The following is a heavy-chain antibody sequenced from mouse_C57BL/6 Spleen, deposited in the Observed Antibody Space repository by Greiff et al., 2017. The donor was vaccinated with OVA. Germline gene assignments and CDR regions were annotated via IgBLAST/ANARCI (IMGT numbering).Heavy chain of an antibody. D-gene: IGHD1-1*01. CDR2: IDPSDSYT. CDR1: GYTFTSYW. Sequence: QVQLQQPGAELVMPGASVKLSCKASGYTFTSYWMHWVKPRPGQGLEWIGEIDPSDSYTNYNQKFKGKSTLTVDKSSSTAYMQLSSLTSEDSAVYYCARIYGSSPRYFDVWGTGTTVTVSS. CDR3: ARIYGSSPRYFDV. V-gene: IGHV1-69*01. J-gene: IGHJ1*03.